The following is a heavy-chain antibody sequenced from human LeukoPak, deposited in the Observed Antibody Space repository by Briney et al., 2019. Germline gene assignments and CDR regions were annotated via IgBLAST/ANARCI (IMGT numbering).Heavy chain of an antibody. Sequence: ASVKVSCKASGYTFTSYGISWVRQAPGQGLEWMGWISAYNGNTNYAQKLQGRVTTTTDTSTSTAYMELRSLRSDDTAVYYCARDGGRSDLWFGELSYFDYWGQGTLVTVSS. CDR2: ISAYNGNT. CDR1: GYTFTSYG. D-gene: IGHD3-10*01. V-gene: IGHV1-18*01. CDR3: ARDGGRSDLWFGELSYFDY. J-gene: IGHJ4*02.